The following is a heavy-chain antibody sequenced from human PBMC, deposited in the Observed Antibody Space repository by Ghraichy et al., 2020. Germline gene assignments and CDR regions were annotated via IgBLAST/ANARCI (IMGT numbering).Heavy chain of an antibody. CDR1: GFTFSDYW. CDR3: ARNNRDF. D-gene: IGHD1/OR15-1a*01. V-gene: IGHV3-74*01. CDR2: IKSDGRTT. J-gene: IGHJ4*02. Sequence: GSLRLSCVASGFTFSDYWMHWVRQAPGKGLVWVSRIKSDGRTTDYADSVKGRFTISRDNAKNTLYLQMNSLRADDTAMYYCARNNRDFWGQGTLVTVSS.